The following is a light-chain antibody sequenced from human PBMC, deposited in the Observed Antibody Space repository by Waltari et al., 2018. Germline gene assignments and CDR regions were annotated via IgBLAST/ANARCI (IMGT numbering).Light chain of an antibody. CDR3: NSYGGFPVL. CDR2: GNT. Sequence: QSALTQPASVSGSLGQSITISCVETTHDIGSFHLFSWFHQHPGNPPKLILYGNTDRPSGVSDRFSGSKSDTTSSLTISGLQPEDEATYFCNSYGGFPVLFGGGTSLTVL. CDR1: THDIGSFHL. V-gene: IGLV2-14*02. J-gene: IGLJ2*01.